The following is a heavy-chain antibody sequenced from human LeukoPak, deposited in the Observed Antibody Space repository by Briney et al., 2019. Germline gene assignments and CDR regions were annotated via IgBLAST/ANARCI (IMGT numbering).Heavy chain of an antibody. D-gene: IGHD6-13*01. CDR3: ARRGTSSSWAHFDY. J-gene: IGHJ4*02. V-gene: IGHV3-7*05. Sequence: GGSLRLSCAASGFTFSSYWMTWVRQAPGKGLEWVAKIKQDGSEKYYVDSVKGRFTISRDNAKNSLYLQMNSLGAEDTAVYYCARRGTSSSWAHFDYWGQGTLVTVAS. CDR1: GFTFSSYW. CDR2: IKQDGSEK.